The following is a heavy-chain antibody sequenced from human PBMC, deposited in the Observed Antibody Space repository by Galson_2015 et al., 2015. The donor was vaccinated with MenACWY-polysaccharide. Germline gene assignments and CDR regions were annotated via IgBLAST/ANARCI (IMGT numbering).Heavy chain of an antibody. Sequence: SLRLSCAASRNYAMSWVRQAPGMGLEWVSGISGSGGRTYYAESVKGRFTISRDTSRNTLYLHINNLRVEDTAIYYCAREQYDLEMPTVSIGFDHWGHGILVTVSS. CDR2: ISGSGGRT. J-gene: IGHJ4*01. CDR1: RNYA. CDR3: AREQYDLEMPTVSIGFDH. D-gene: IGHD4-17*01. V-gene: IGHV3-23*01.